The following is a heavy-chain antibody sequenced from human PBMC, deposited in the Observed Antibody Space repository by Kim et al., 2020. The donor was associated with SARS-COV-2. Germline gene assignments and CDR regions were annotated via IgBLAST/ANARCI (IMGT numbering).Heavy chain of an antibody. CDR1: GYTFTSHY. V-gene: IGHV1-46*01. J-gene: IGHJ6*02. D-gene: IGHD5-12*01. CDR3: ARDLVRGATITYYYYYGMDV. CDR2: INPSGGST. Sequence: ASVKVSCKASGYTFTSHYMHWVRQAPGQGLEWMGIINPSGGSTSYAQKFQGRVTMTRDTSTSTVYMELSSLRSEDTAVYYCARDLVRGATITYYYYYGMDVWGQGPTITVSS.